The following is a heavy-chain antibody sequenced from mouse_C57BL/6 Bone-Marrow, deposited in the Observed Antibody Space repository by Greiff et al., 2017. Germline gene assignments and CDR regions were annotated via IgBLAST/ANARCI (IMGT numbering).Heavy chain of an antibody. V-gene: IGHV1-85*01. J-gene: IGHJ1*03. CDR1: GYTFTSYD. CDR3: ARLEFDGSSGDWYFDV. CDR2: IYPRDGST. D-gene: IGHD1-1*01. Sequence: QVQLKQSGPELVKPGASVKLSCKASGYTFTSYDINWVKQRPGRGLEWIGWIYPRDGSTTSNEKFKGKGTLTVDTSSSTAYMELHSLTSEDSAVYCCARLEFDGSSGDWYFDVGGTGTTVTVSS.